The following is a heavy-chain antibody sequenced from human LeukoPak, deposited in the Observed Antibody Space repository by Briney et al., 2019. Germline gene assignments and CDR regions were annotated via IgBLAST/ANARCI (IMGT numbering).Heavy chain of an antibody. D-gene: IGHD1-26*01. CDR3: VRGAGATISYYHYYMDV. CDR2: MNPNSGNT. Sequence: ASVKVSCKASGYTFTSYDINWVRQATGQGLEWMGWMNPNSGNTGYAQKFQGRVTITRNTSISTAYMELSGLRSEDTAVYYCVRGAGATISYYHYYMDVWGKGTTVTVSS. CDR1: GYTFTSYD. V-gene: IGHV1-8*03. J-gene: IGHJ6*03.